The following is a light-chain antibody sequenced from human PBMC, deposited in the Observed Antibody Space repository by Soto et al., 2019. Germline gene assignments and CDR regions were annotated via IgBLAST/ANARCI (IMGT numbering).Light chain of an antibody. V-gene: IGKV3-15*01. Sequence: EIVMTQSPANLSVSPGERATRSCRASHSVSSNWAGYQQKPGQGPRLLIYGASTRDTSIPARFSGSGSGTEYTLTINSLQSEEFAVYYCQQYNKWPPYTVGEATKLEIK. CDR1: HSVSSN. CDR2: GAS. J-gene: IGKJ2*01. CDR3: QQYNKWPPYT.